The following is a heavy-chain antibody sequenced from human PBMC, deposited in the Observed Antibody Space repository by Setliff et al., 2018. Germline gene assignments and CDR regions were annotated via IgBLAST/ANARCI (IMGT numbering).Heavy chain of an antibody. CDR3: ARDVTGSHSGRLDS. Sequence: SETLSLTCSVSGGSISRSSYYWTWIRQPPGKGLEWIASIYYDGRTFAHPSVRGRVTISEDTSKNHFSLRMTSVSAADTAVYYCARDVTGSHSGRLDSWGQGTLVTVSS. V-gene: IGHV4-39*02. CDR2: IYYDGRT. D-gene: IGHD1-26*01. J-gene: IGHJ4*02. CDR1: GGSISRSSYY.